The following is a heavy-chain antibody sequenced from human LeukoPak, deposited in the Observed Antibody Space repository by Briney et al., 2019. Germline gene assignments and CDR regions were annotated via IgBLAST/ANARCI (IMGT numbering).Heavy chain of an antibody. CDR3: AKGYSSSSPAFDI. J-gene: IGHJ3*02. CDR1: GFTFSSYS. CDR2: ISSSSSYI. D-gene: IGHD6-6*01. Sequence: GGSLRLSCAASGFTFSSYSMNWVRQAPGKGLEWVSSISSSSSYIYYADSVKGRFTISRDNAKNSLYLHMNSLRAEDTAVYYCAKGYSSSSPAFDIWGQGTMVTVSS. V-gene: IGHV3-21*01.